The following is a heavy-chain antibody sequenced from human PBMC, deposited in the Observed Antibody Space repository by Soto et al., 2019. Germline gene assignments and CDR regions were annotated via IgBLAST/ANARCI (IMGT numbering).Heavy chain of an antibody. D-gene: IGHD3-10*01. CDR3: ARIRYYDSGSSINWFDP. CDR1: GFTFSDYY. V-gene: IGHV3-11*01. J-gene: IGHJ5*02. Sequence: QVQLVESGGGLVKPGGSLRLSCAASGFTFSDYYMSWIRQAPGKGLEWVSYISSSGSTIYYADSVKGRFTISRDNAKNPXYLQMNSLRAEDTAVYYCARIRYYDSGSSINWFDPWGQGTLVTVSS. CDR2: ISSSGSTI.